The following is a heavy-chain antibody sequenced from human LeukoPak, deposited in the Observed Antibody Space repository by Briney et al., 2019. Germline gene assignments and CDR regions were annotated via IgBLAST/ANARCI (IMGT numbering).Heavy chain of an antibody. D-gene: IGHD3-10*01. CDR1: GGSISSSSYY. CDR3: ARADYYGSGSYSY. V-gene: IGHV4-39*07. Sequence: SETLSLTCTVSGGSISSSSYYWGWIRQPPGKGLEWIGSIYYSGNTYYNPSLKSRVTISLDTSKSHFSLKLSSVTAADTAVYYCARADYYGSGSYSYWGQGTLVTVSS. CDR2: IYYSGNT. J-gene: IGHJ4*02.